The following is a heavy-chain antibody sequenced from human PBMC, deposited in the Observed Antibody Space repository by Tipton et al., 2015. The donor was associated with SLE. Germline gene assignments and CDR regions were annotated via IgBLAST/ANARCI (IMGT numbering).Heavy chain of an antibody. J-gene: IGHJ4*02. CDR2: IYISGRT. D-gene: IGHD1-1*01. CDR3: ARGRLERRRRDFDY. Sequence: TLSLTCTVSGGSISSGSYYWSWIRQPAGKGLEWIGYIYISGRTNYNPSLNSRVTISVDTSKNQFSLKLSSVTAADTAVYYCARGRLERRRRDFDYWGQGTLVTVSS. V-gene: IGHV4-61*09. CDR1: GGSISSGSYY.